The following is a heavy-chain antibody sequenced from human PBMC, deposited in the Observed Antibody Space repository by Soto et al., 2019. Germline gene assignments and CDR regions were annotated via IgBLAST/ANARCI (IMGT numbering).Heavy chain of an antibody. Sequence: ASVKVSCKASGYTFVDYYIHWVRQAPGQGLEWMGWFNPNSGGTSSAQNFQGRVTMARDTSISIAYMELTRLRSDDTAVYYCARVXPPHHGYNYITYYGMDVWGQGTTVTVSS. CDR2: FNPNSGGT. V-gene: IGHV1-2*02. J-gene: IGHJ6*02. D-gene: IGHD1-1*01. CDR1: GYTFVDYY. CDR3: ARVXPPHHGYNYITYYGMDV.